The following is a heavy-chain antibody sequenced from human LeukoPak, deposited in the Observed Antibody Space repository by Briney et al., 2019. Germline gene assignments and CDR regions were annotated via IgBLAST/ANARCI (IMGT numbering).Heavy chain of an antibody. D-gene: IGHD2-15*01. CDR1: GYTFTGYY. V-gene: IGHV1-2*02. CDR2: INPNSGGT. Sequence: ASVKVSCKASGYTFTGYYMHWVRQAPGQGLEWMGWINPNSGGTNYAQKFQGRVTITADESTSTAYMELSSLRSEDTAVYYCFSVVVVAATHTREFDYWGQGTLVTVSS. J-gene: IGHJ4*02. CDR3: FSVVVVAATHTREFDY.